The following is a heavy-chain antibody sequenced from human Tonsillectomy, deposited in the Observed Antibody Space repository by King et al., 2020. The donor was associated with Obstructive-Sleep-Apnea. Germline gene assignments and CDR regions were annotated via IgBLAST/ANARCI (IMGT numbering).Heavy chain of an antibody. CDR1: GFTFSSYA. J-gene: IGHJ4*02. CDR2: ICGSGGST. Sequence: VQLVESGGGLVQPGGSLRLSCAASGFTFSSYAMSWVRQAPGKGLEWVSAICGSGGSTYYADSVKGRFIISRDNATNTLYLQMNSMRAEDTAVYYCAGSGYSSSWFYGYWGQGTLVTVSS. V-gene: IGHV3-23*04. D-gene: IGHD6-13*01. CDR3: AGSGYSSSWFYGY.